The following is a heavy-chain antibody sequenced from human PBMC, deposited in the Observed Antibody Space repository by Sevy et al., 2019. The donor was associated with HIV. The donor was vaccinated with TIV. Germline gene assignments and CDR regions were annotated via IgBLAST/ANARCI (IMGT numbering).Heavy chain of an antibody. D-gene: IGHD3-16*01. V-gene: IGHV3-30*04. J-gene: IGHJ4*02. Sequence: EGSLRLSCAASGFSFSRYAMHWIRQAPGKELESVAVISYDKVNTYHSDSVKGRFTISRDNSKNTLYLQMNSLRPEDTAVYYCARDGGADYFDHWGQGTLVTVSS. CDR2: ISYDKVNT. CDR1: GFSFSRYA. CDR3: ARDGGADYFDH.